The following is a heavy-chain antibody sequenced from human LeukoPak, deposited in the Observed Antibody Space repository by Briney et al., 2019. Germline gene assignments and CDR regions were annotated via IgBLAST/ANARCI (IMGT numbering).Heavy chain of an antibody. CDR1: GRSIYSYY. J-gene: IGHJ6*03. CDR3: AREGIAARLYYYYYYMDV. Sequence: PSETLSLTCTVSGRSIYSYYWSWIRQPPGKGLEWIGYRYSSGNTNYNPSLKSRVTMSVDTSKKQFSLNLSSVTAADTVVYYCAREGIAARLYYYYYYMDVWGRGTTVTVSS. D-gene: IGHD6-6*01. V-gene: IGHV4-4*09. CDR2: RYSSGNT.